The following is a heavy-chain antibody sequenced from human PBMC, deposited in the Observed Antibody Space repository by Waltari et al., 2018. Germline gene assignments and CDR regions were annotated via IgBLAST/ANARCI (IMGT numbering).Heavy chain of an antibody. V-gene: IGHV4-34*01. CDR3: ARERGDFWSGYYGMDV. J-gene: IGHJ6*02. CDR1: DGPFSGNY. D-gene: IGHD3-3*01. Sequence: QVQLQQWGAGLLKPSETLSLTCTVHDGPFSGNYWSWIRQPPGKGLEWIGETSHSGRTNYNPALKSRVTISVDTSKNQCSLKLGSVTAADTAVYYCARERGDFWSGYYGMDVWGQGTTVTVSS. CDR2: TSHSGRT.